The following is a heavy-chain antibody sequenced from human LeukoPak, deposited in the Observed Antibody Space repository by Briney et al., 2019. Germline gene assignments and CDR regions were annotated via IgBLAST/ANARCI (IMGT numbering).Heavy chain of an antibody. J-gene: IGHJ6*02. CDR2: INPNTVAA. V-gene: IGHV1-2*07. D-gene: IGHD3-9*01. CDR1: SFTSIAYL. Sequence: GAPVKVSSASFSFTSIAYLVNCVRQAPGQRLEWIGWINPNTVAAAYAHTSHGRVTLTRDTSVSTVHMDLSRLTSDDTAVYYCARTEVRYFDWLQTHYYSHAGMGVWGQGTTVTVSS. CDR3: ARTEVRYFDWLQTHYYSHAGMGV.